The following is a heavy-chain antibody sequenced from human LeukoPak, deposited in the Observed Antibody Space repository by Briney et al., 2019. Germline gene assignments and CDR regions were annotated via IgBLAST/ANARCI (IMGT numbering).Heavy chain of an antibody. CDR1: GFTFSNHA. J-gene: IGHJ4*02. CDR2: ISGSGGST. V-gene: IGHV3-23*01. D-gene: IGHD3-10*01. CDR3: AKDTRGRYGSGSYSDY. Sequence: GGSLRLSCVASGFTFSNHAMNWVRQAPGKGLEWVSAISGSGGSTYYADSVKGRFTISRDNSKNTLYLQMNSLRAEDTAVYYCAKDTRGRYGSGSYSDYWGQGTLVTVSS.